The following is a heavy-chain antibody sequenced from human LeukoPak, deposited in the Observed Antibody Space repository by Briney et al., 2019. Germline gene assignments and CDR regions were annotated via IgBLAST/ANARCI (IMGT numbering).Heavy chain of an antibody. CDR3: ARDHDRSYDILTGYSRSGVVDY. J-gene: IGHJ4*02. V-gene: IGHV1-2*02. Sequence: ASVKVSCKASGYTFTGYYMHWVRQAPGQGLEWMGWINPNSGGTNYAQKFQGRVTMTRDTSISTAYMELSRLRSDDTAVYYCARDHDRSYDILTGYSRSGVVDYWGQGTLATVSS. CDR2: INPNSGGT. D-gene: IGHD3-9*01. CDR1: GYTFTGYY.